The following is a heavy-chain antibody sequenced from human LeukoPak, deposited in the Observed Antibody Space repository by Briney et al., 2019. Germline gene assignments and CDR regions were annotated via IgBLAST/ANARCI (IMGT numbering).Heavy chain of an antibody. CDR1: GYTFTGYY. CDR3: ARKPTIAAAPWYFDL. D-gene: IGHD6-13*01. CDR2: IIPIFGTA. V-gene: IGHV1-69*13. Sequence: ASVKVSCKASGYTFTGYYMHWVRQAPGQGLEWMGGIIPIFGTANYAQKFQGRVTITADESTSTAYMELSSLRSEDTAVYYCARKPTIAAAPWYFDLWGRGTLVTVSS. J-gene: IGHJ2*01.